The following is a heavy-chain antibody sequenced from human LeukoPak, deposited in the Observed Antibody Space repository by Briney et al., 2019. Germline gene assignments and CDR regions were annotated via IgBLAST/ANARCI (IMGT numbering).Heavy chain of an antibody. Sequence: SETLSLTCTVSGYSISSGYYWGWIRQPPGKGLEWIGSIYHSGSTYYNPSLKSRVTISVDTSKNQFSLKLSSVTAADTAVYYCARDGLDYKDYWGQGTLVTVSS. J-gene: IGHJ4*02. CDR1: GYSISSGYY. V-gene: IGHV4-38-2*02. CDR2: IYHSGST. D-gene: IGHD3/OR15-3a*01. CDR3: ARDGLDYKDY.